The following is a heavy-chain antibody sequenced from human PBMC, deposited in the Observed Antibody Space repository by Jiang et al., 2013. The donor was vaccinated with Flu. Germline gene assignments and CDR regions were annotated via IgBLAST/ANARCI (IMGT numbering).Heavy chain of an antibody. Sequence: LLKPSETLSLTCAVYGGSFSGYYWSWIRQPPGKGLEWIGEINHSGSTNYNPSLKSRVTISVDTSKNQFSLKLSSVTAADTAVYYCARGRSLTDWGQGTLVTVSS. CDR1: GGSFSGYY. V-gene: IGHV4-34*01. CDR3: ARGRSLTD. D-gene: IGHD2-8*02. J-gene: IGHJ4*02. CDR2: INHSGST.